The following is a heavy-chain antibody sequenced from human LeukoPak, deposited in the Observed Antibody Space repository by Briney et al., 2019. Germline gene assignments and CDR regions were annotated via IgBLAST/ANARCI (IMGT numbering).Heavy chain of an antibody. D-gene: IGHD6-13*01. CDR3: ASPSYGYSSSWYFSFDY. V-gene: IGHV1-69*05. CDR2: IIPIFGTA. Sequence: GASVKVSCKASGYTFTSYAMNWVRQAPGQGLEWMGGIIPIFGTANYAQKFQGRVTITTDESTSTAYMELSSLRSEDTAVYYCASPSYGYSSSWYFSFDYWGQGTLVTVSS. CDR1: GYTFTSYA. J-gene: IGHJ4*02.